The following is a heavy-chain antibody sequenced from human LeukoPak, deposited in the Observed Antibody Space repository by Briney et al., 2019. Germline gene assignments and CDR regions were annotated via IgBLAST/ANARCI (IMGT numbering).Heavy chain of an antibody. Sequence: ASETLSLTCTVSGGSISSYYWSWIRQPAGKGLEWIGRIYTSGSTNYNPSLKSRVTMSVDTSKNQFSLKLSSVTAADTAVYYCARDRYYYDSSGYYYYYYMDVWGKGTTVTISS. CDR3: ARDRYYYDSSGYYYYYYMDV. D-gene: IGHD3-22*01. J-gene: IGHJ6*03. CDR1: GGSISSYY. CDR2: IYTSGST. V-gene: IGHV4-4*07.